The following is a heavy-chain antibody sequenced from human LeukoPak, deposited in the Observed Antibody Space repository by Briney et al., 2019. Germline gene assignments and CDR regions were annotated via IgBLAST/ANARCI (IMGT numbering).Heavy chain of an antibody. CDR1: GYTFTSYG. V-gene: IGHV1-18*01. Sequence: GASVKVSCKASGYTFTSYGISWVRQAPGQGLEWMGWISAYNGNTNYAQKLQGRVTMTTDTSTSTAYMELRSLRSDDTAVYYCARDSRSYYDSSGYSYWGQGTLVTVSS. D-gene: IGHD3-22*01. J-gene: IGHJ4*02. CDR3: ARDSRSYYDSSGYSY. CDR2: ISAYNGNT.